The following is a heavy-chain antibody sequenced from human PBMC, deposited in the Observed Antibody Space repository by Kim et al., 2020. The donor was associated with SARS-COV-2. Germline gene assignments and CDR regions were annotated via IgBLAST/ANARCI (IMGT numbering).Heavy chain of an antibody. V-gene: IGHV4-34*01. J-gene: IGHJ3*02. CDR3: AKDDYDAPDI. CDR1: GGSFSGYY. D-gene: IGHD4-17*01. Sequence: SETLSLTCAVYGGSFSGYYWSWIRQPPGKGLEWIGEINHSGSTNYNPSLKSRVTISVDTSKNQFSLKLSSVTAADTAVYYCAKDDYDAPDIWGQGTMVTV. CDR2: INHSGST.